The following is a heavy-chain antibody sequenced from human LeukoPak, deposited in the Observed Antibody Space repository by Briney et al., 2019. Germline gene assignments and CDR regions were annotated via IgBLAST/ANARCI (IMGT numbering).Heavy chain of an antibody. CDR2: ITASSSSI. V-gene: IGHV3-21*01. CDR1: GFTLSYYN. Sequence: GGSLRLSCAASGFTLSYYNMNWVRQAPGKGLEWVSSITASSSSIYYADSVKGRFTISRDNAKNSLYLQMNSLRAEDTAVYYCASGNFDGGYGPVDYWGQGTLVTVSS. D-gene: IGHD3-22*01. CDR3: ASGNFDGGYGPVDY. J-gene: IGHJ4*02.